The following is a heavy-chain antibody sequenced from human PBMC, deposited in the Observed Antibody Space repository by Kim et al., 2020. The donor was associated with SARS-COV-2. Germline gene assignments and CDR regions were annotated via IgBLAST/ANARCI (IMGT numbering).Heavy chain of an antibody. CDR3: ARGSGGYRPFDY. V-gene: IGHV3-72*01. CDR1: GFIFSDHY. CDR2: IRKKANSYTT. Sequence: GGSLRLSCAASGFIFSDHYMDWVRQAPGKGLEWVGRIRKKANSYTTEYAASVKGRFTISREDSKSPLYLQMDSLKTEDTAVYYCARGSGGYRPFDYWGRGTLVTVSS. J-gene: IGHJ4*02. D-gene: IGHD1-26*01.